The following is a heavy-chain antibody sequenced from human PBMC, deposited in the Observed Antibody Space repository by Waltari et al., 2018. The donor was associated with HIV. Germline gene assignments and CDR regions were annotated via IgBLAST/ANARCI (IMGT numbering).Heavy chain of an antibody. Sequence: QVQLVQSGAEEKKPGAPVKVYCKPSGYTFSTYDINRVRPATGQGLEWMGWMNPNSGNTGYAQKFQGRVNMTRNSSIRTAYMELSSLRSDDTAVYYCSRGLHCTATSCLLYHGMDVWGQGTAVSVSS. CDR1: GYTFSTYD. CDR2: MNPNSGNT. J-gene: IGHJ6*02. V-gene: IGHV1-8*01. D-gene: IGHD2-2*01. CDR3: SRGLHCTATSCLLYHGMDV.